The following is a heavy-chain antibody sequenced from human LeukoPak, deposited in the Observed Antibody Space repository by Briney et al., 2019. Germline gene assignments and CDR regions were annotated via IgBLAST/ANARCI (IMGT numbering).Heavy chain of an antibody. J-gene: IGHJ3*02. Sequence: ASVKLSCKASGYRFSNFGITWVRQAPGQGLERMGWTSPYDDNPEYAKKFQGRVTMTTDTSTSTAYMELRSLRPDDTAMYYCAKVDPPIVAGARGDAFEIWGQGTLVTVSS. CDR2: TSPYDDNP. CDR1: GYRFSNFG. D-gene: IGHD1-26*01. CDR3: AKVDPPIVAGARGDAFEI. V-gene: IGHV1-18*01.